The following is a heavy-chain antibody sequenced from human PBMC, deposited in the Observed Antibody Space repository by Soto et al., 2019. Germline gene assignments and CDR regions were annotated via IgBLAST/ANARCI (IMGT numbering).Heavy chain of an antibody. CDR2: IFHTGST. J-gene: IGHJ4*02. Sequence: QVQLQESGPGLVKPSETLSLTCAVSGGPFSSYFWSWIRQPPGKGLEWIGYIFHTGSTSYTPSLQSRVSMSIDTSKSQFSLKLRSVTAADTAVYYCAKLSGDYHYSLDYWGQGILVTVSS. CDR3: AKLSGDYHYSLDY. D-gene: IGHD3-10*01. V-gene: IGHV4-59*03. CDR1: GGPFSSYF.